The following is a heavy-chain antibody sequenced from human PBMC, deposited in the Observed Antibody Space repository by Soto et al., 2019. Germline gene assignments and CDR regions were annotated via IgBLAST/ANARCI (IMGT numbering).Heavy chain of an antibody. V-gene: IGHV4-61*01. CDR3: AGREHSRGRFFTDY. CDR2: IHYSGST. J-gene: IGHJ4*02. CDR1: GGSVSSTSYY. Sequence: SSETRSLTCTVSGGSVSSTSYYWTWIRQPPGKGLEWIGYIHYSGSTNYNPSLQSRVTISVDTSKNHFSLNLRSVTAADTAIYYCAGREHSRGRFFTDYWGQGTLVTVSS. D-gene: IGHD3-3*01.